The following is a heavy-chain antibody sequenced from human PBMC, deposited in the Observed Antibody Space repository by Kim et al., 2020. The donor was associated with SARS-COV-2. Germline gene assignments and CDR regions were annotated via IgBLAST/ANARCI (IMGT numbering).Heavy chain of an antibody. CDR2: IYYSGST. J-gene: IGHJ5*02. Sequence: SETLSLTCTVSGGSISSYYWSWIRQPPGKGLEWIGYIYYSGSTNYNPSLKSRVTISVDTSKNQFSLKLSSVTAADTAVYYCARDFRYSGYDLISWFDPWGQGTLVTVSS. V-gene: IGHV4-59*13. CDR3: ARDFRYSGYDLISWFDP. CDR1: GGSISSYY. D-gene: IGHD5-12*01.